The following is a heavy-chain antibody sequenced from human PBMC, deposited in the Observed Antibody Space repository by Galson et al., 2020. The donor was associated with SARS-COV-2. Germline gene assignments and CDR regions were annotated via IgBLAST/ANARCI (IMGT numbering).Heavy chain of an antibody. CDR3: ARVTYYYNSSGQRSYALDI. D-gene: IGHD3-22*01. J-gene: IGHJ3*02. Sequence: ASETLSLTCTVSGDSLSSWSWTWIRQAPGKGLQWIGDLFESGSTNSNPSLWGRVTISADTSKSHFSPKLSSVTAADTAVYYCARVTYYYNSSGQRSYALDIWGQGTKVRVSS. CDR1: GDSLSSWS. CDR2: LFESGST. V-gene: IGHV4-59*01.